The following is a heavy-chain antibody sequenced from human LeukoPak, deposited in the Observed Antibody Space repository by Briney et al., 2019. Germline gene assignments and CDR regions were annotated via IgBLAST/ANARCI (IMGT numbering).Heavy chain of an antibody. J-gene: IGHJ6*03. Sequence: SETLSLTCTVSRVSISSYSWSWIRQPAGKGLEWIGRIYTSVGNTYYNPSLKSRVTISVGKSKNQFSLRLSPVTAADTAVYYCARDRTQLLSPNYYYMDVWGTGTTVTVSS. CDR2: IYTSVGNT. CDR1: RVSISSYS. CDR3: ARDRTQLLSPNYYYMDV. V-gene: IGHV4-4*07. D-gene: IGHD2-2*01.